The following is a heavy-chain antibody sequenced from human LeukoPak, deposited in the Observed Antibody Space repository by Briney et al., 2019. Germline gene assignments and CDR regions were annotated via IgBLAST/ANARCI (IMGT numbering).Heavy chain of an antibody. CDR2: ISSSSSYI. CDR1: GFIVNSNF. J-gene: IGHJ6*02. D-gene: IGHD3-10*01. CDR3: AGHYGSGRNYYYGMDV. Sequence: GGSLRLSCAASGFIVNSNFMSWVRQAPGKGLEWVSSISSSSSYIYYADSVKGRFTISRDNAKNSLYLQMNSLRAEDTAVYYCAGHYGSGRNYYYGMDVWGQGTTVTVSS. V-gene: IGHV3-21*01.